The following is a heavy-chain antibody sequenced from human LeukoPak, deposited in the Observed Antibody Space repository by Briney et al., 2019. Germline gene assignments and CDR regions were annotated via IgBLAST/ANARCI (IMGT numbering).Heavy chain of an antibody. Sequence: AVKVSCKASGGTFSSYAISWVRQAPGQGLEWMGGIIPIFGTANYAQKFQGRVTITTDESTSTAYMELSSLRSEDTAVYYCARDAGDCSSTSCYLRDRYYYYYMDVWGKGTTVTVSS. CDR2: IIPIFGTA. CDR3: ARDAGDCSSTSCYLRDRYYYYYMDV. D-gene: IGHD2-2*01. CDR1: GGTFSSYA. V-gene: IGHV1-69*05. J-gene: IGHJ6*03.